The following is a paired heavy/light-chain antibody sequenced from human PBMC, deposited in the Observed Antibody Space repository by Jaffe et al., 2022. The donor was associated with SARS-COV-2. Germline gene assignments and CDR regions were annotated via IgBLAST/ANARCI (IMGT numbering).Light chain of an antibody. V-gene: IGLV2-8*01. Sequence: QSALTQPPSASGSPGQSVTISCTGTSSDVGSYTYVSWYQQHPGKAPKLIIFGVSQRPSGVPDRFSGSRSGNTASLTVSGLQAEDEADYYCSSYAGNDNFVFGTGTKVTVL. CDR3: SSYAGNDNFV. CDR2: GVS. J-gene: IGLJ1*01. CDR1: SSDVGSYTY.
Heavy chain of an antibody. CDR3: AREDDRRLQAFDY. Sequence: QVQLVQSGAEVTKPGSSVRVSCQASGDTFNSYTITWVRQAPGQGLEWMGRVIPIFNITNYAPKFQGRVTFSADRSTSTSFMELTRLRSEDTAVYYCAREDDRRLQAFDYWGPGTPVTVSS. V-gene: IGHV1-69*08. J-gene: IGHJ4*02. CDR1: GDTFNSYT. D-gene: IGHD3-9*01. CDR2: VIPIFNIT.